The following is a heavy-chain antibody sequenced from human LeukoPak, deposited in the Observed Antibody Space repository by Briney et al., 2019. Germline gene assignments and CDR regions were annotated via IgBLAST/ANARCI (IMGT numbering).Heavy chain of an antibody. V-gene: IGHV3-20*04. CDR3: ARGNYYEDY. Sequence: PGGSLRLSCIASGFTFDDYGMSWVRHVPGKGLEWVSDINWNGGNTNYADSVKGRFTISRDNAKHSLHLQMNSLRAEDTARYYCARGNYYEDYWGQGTLVTVSS. CDR1: GFTFDDYG. CDR2: INWNGGNT. D-gene: IGHD3-22*01. J-gene: IGHJ4*02.